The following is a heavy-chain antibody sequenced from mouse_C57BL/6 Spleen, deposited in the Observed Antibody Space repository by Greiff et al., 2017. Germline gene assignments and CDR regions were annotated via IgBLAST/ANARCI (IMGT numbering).Heavy chain of an antibody. Sequence: QVQLQQSGAELVRPGSSVKLSCKASGYTFTSYWMDWVKQRPGQGLEWIGNIYPSDSETHYNQKFKDKATLTVDKSSSTAYMQLSSLTSEDSAVYYCAREGDYYGSTYFDYWGQGTTLTVSS. V-gene: IGHV1-61*01. J-gene: IGHJ2*01. CDR3: AREGDYYGSTYFDY. CDR1: GYTFTSYW. CDR2: IYPSDSET. D-gene: IGHD1-1*01.